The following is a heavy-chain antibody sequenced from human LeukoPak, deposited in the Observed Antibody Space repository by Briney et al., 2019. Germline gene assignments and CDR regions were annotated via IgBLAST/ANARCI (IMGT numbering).Heavy chain of an antibody. CDR2: LYYVENS. J-gene: IGHJ4*02. V-gene: IGHV4-39*01. D-gene: IGHD6-25*01. CDR3: ARQLPTAAADTRGYFDN. Sequence: SETLSLTCTVPGGSISFISSRAFYWGWIRQAPGKGLEWIGSLYYVENSHYNPSLKSRATLSVDTSNNQFSLKLTSVTAAGAAVYFCARQLPTAAADTRGYFDNWGQGTVVTVSS. CDR1: GGSISFISSRAFY.